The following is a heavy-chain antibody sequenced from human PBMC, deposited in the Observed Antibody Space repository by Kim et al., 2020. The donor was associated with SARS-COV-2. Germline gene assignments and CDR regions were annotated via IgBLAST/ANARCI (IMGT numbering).Heavy chain of an antibody. J-gene: IGHJ4*02. D-gene: IGHD3-22*01. CDR3: ARVLNYDIDY. V-gene: IGHV4-34*01. CDR2: INHSGST. Sequence: SETLSLTCAVYGGSFSGYYWSWIRQPPGKGLEWIGEINHSGSTNYNPSLKSRVTISVDTSKNQFSLKLSSVTAADTAVYYCARVLNYDIDYWGQGTLVTV. CDR1: GGSFSGYY.